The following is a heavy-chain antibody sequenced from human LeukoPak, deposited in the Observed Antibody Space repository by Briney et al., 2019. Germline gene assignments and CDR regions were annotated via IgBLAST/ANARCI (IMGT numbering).Heavy chain of an antibody. CDR1: GFTFSGSA. CDR2: IRSKDNSYAT. D-gene: IGHD3-10*01. CDR3: TRPMVRGVEDY. J-gene: IGHJ4*02. V-gene: IGHV3-73*01. Sequence: GGSLRLSCAASGFTFSGSAMHWVRQASGKGLEWVCRIRSKDNSYATAYAASVKGRFNIYRDDSKNTAYLQMNSLKTEDTSVYYCTRPMVRGVEDYWGQGTLVTVSS.